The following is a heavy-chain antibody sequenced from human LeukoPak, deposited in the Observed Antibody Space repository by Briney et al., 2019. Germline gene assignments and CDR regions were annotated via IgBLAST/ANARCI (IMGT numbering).Heavy chain of an antibody. V-gene: IGHV4-4*02. CDR1: GGSISSSNW. CDR3: ARISAAGTEVDY. CDR2: IYHSGST. Sequence: SGTLSLTYAVSGGSISSSNWWSWVRQPPGKGLEWIGEIYHSGSTNYNPSLKSRVTISVDKSKNQFSLKLSSVTAADTAVYFCARISAAGTEVDYWGQGTLVTVSS. J-gene: IGHJ4*02. D-gene: IGHD6-13*01.